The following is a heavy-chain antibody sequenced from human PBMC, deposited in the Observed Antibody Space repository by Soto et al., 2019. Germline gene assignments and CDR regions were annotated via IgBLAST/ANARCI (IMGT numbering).Heavy chain of an antibody. CDR3: ATDVNSRFYFDY. J-gene: IGHJ4*02. CDR2: SYYGGNT. CDR1: SGSISSDDYY. Sequence: QVQLQESGPGLVKPSQTLSLTCTVSSGSISSDDYYWSWIRQHPGKGLVWIWYSYYGGNTYYQPSLKRRFNLSVDASKNPFSLSLSSVTAADTAVYYCATDVNSRFYFDYWGQGTLVTVSS. D-gene: IGHD2-21*01. V-gene: IGHV4-31*03.